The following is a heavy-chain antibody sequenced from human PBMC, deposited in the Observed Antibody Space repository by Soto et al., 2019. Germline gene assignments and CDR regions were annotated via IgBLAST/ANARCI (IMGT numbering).Heavy chain of an antibody. CDR1: GFTVSSHY. D-gene: IGHD3-22*01. J-gene: IGHJ6*02. CDR3: ARGGGYDSSGYYSLYYYGMDV. CDR2: IYSGGST. V-gene: IGHV3-53*01. Sequence: EVQLVESGGGLIQPGGSLRLSCAASGFTVSSHYMSWVRQAPGKGLEWVSVIYSGGSTYYADSVKGRFTISRDNSKNTLYLQMNSLRAEDTAVYYCARGGGYDSSGYYSLYYYGMDVWGQGTTVTVSS.